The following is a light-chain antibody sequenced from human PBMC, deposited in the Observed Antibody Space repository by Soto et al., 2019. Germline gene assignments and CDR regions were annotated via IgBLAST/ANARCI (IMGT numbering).Light chain of an antibody. V-gene: IGKV3-20*01. J-gene: IGKJ4*01. CDR1: QSVSSSY. Sequence: EIVLTQSPGTLSLSPGERATLFCRASQSVSSSYLAWYQQKHGRPPRLLIYGASNRATGIPDRISGSGSDTDFTLTISRLDPEEFAVYCCQQYGSSPVSFGGGAKVDIK. CDR3: QQYGSSPVS. CDR2: GAS.